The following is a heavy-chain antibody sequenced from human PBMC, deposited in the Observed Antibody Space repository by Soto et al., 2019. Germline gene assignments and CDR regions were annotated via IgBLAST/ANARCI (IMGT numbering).Heavy chain of an antibody. CDR3: ARSPQYYTPGSSPFDY. CDR2: IYDSGTT. CDR1: SYVIESGHY. J-gene: IGHJ4*03. V-gene: IGHV4-38-2*01. D-gene: IGHD3-3*01. Sequence: RSLTCVVSSYVIESGHYWGWVRQPPGKGLEWVGSIYDSGTTYYNPSLRSRVTISADTSKNQFSLSLTSVTAADTAVYYCARSPQYYTPGSSPFDYWGTGTMVTVSS.